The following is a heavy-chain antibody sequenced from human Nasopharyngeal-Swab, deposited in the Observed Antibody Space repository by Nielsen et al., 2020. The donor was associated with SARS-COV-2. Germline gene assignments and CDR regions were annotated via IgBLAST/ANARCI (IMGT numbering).Heavy chain of an antibody. CDR3: ARDYRTVTTGGVYYYYYMDV. V-gene: IGHV4-30-4*01. D-gene: IGHD4-17*01. CDR2: MFLSGTS. J-gene: IGHJ6*03. Sequence: WIRQPPGKGLQWIGCMFLSGTSFYSPSLQSRLTMSVDTSKNQFSLKLSSVTAADTAVYYCARDYRTVTTGGVYYYYYMDVWGKGTTVTVSS.